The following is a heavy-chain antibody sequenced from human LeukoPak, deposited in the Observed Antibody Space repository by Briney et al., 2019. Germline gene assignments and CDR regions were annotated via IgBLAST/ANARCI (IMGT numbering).Heavy chain of an antibody. J-gene: IGHJ4*02. CDR2: IYPGDSDT. CDR3: ARKVSAGVLDY. Sequence: GGSLRLSCAASGFTFSDYYMSWIRQAPGKGLEWMGIIYPGDSDTRYSPSFQGQVTISADKSISTAYLQWSSLKASDTAMYYCARKVSAGVLDYWGQGTLVTVSS. V-gene: IGHV5-51*01. D-gene: IGHD3-10*01. CDR1: GFTFSDYY.